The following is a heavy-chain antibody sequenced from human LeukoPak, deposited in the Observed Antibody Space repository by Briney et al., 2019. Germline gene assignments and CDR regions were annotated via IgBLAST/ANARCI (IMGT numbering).Heavy chain of an antibody. CDR3: ARVVDTAILTLDAFNI. Sequence: SQTLSHTCTVSGGSISSGSYYWNWIRQPAGKGLEWIGRIYTSGSTDHNPSLKSRVTVSVDTSKNQFSLKLRSVTAADTAVYYCARVVDTAILTLDAFNIWGQGTMVTVSS. CDR2: IYTSGST. V-gene: IGHV4-61*02. J-gene: IGHJ3*02. D-gene: IGHD5-18*01. CDR1: GGSISSGSYY.